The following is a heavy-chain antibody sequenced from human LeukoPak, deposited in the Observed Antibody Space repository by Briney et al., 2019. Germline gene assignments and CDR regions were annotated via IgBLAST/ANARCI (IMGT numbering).Heavy chain of an antibody. CDR1: GLTFDDYA. CDR2: ISWNSGSI. Sequence: PGRSLRLSCAASGLTFDDYAMHWVRQAPGKGLEWVSGISWNSGSIGYADSVKGRFTISRDNAKNSLYLQMNSLRAEDMALYYCAATSRDRAFDIWGQGTMVTVSS. CDR3: AATSRDRAFDI. V-gene: IGHV3-9*03. D-gene: IGHD2-2*01. J-gene: IGHJ3*02.